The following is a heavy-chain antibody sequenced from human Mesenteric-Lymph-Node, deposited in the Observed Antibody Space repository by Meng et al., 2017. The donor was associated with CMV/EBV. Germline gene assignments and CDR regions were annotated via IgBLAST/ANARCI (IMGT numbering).Heavy chain of an antibody. Sequence: GESLKISCAASGFTFSSYAMHWVRQAPGKGLEWVANIKQDGSEKYYVDSVKGRFTISRDNAKNSLYLQMNSLRAEDTAVYYCARGAPWWLVHGNYYYYAMDVWGQGTTVTVSS. D-gene: IGHD6-19*01. CDR2: IKQDGSEK. J-gene: IGHJ6*02. CDR3: ARGAPWWLVHGNYYYYAMDV. CDR1: GFTFSSYA. V-gene: IGHV3-7*01.